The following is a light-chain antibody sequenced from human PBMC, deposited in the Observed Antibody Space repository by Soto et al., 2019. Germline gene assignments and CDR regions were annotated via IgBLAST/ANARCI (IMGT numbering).Light chain of an antibody. J-gene: IGLJ2*01. CDR3: QSYDSSLSVV. CDR2: GNS. V-gene: IGLV1-40*01. CDR1: SSNIGAGYD. Sequence: QSALTQPPSVSGAPGQRVTMSCTGSSSNIGAGYDVHWYQQLPGTAPKLLIYGNSNRPSGVPDRFSGSKSGTSASLAITGLQAEDEADYYCQSYDSSLSVVFGGGTKLTVL.